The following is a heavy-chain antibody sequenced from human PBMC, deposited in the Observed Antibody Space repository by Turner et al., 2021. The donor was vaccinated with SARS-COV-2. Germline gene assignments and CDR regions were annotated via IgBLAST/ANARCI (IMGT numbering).Heavy chain of an antibody. J-gene: IGHJ2*01. CDR2: IYSGGST. V-gene: IGHV3-66*01. CDR1: GFTVSSNY. Sequence: EVQLVASGGGLVRPGGSLRLSCAASGFTVSSNYMSWVRQAPGKGLEWVSVIYSGGSTYYADSVKGRFTISRDNSKNTLYLQMNGLRAEDTAMFYCARDLSDYWYFDLWGRGTLVTVSS. CDR3: ARDLSDYWYFDL.